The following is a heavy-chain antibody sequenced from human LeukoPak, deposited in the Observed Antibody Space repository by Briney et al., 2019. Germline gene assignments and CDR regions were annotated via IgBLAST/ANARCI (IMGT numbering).Heavy chain of an antibody. J-gene: IGHJ4*02. CDR1: GYTFTSYG. Sequence: GASVKVSCKASGYTFTSYGISWVRQAPGQGHEWMGWISAYNGNTNYAQKFQGRVTMTRDTSISTAYMELSRLRSDDTAVYYCARSAADGDYEDNWGQGTLVTVSS. CDR3: ARSAADGDYEDN. D-gene: IGHD4-17*01. CDR2: ISAYNGNT. V-gene: IGHV1-18*01.